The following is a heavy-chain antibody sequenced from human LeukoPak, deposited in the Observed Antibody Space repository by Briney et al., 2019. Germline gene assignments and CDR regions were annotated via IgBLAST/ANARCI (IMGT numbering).Heavy chain of an antibody. CDR2: IWYDGSNK. D-gene: IGHD3-22*01. CDR3: ARDFSGYYSPDAFDI. Sequence: GGSLRLSCAASGFTFSSYGMHWVRQAPGKGLEWVAVIWYDGSNKYYADSMKGRFTISRDNSKNTLYLQMNSLRAEDTAVYYCARDFSGYYSPDAFDIWGRGTMVTVSS. J-gene: IGHJ3*02. V-gene: IGHV3-33*01. CDR1: GFTFSSYG.